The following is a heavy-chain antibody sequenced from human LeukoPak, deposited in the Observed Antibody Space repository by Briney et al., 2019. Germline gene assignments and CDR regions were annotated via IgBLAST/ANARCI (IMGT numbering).Heavy chain of an antibody. CDR1: GFTFGDYA. D-gene: IGHD6-19*01. CDR2: IRSKAYGGTT. CDR3: AKDAPSIAVAGRLPGY. Sequence: GGSLRLSCTASGFTFGDYAMSWVRQAPGKGLEWVGFIRSKAYGGTTEYAASVKGRFTISRDDSKSIAYLQMNSLKAEDTAVYYCAKDAPSIAVAGRLPGYWGQGTLVTVSS. V-gene: IGHV3-49*04. J-gene: IGHJ4*02.